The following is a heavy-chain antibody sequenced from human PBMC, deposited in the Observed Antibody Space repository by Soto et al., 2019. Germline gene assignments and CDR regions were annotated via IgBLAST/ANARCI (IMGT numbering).Heavy chain of an antibody. J-gene: IGHJ4*02. V-gene: IGHV3-11*01. CDR3: AKPLSLYSSSYLDY. Sequence: PGGSLRLSCAASGFSFSAYYMSWIRQAPGKGLEWVSYISSSGDTKLYAESVKGRFTISRDNARNSLHLEMNSLRAEDTAVYYCAKPLSLYSSSYLDYGAQGTLVTVSS. CDR2: ISSSGDTK. D-gene: IGHD6-13*01. CDR1: GFSFSAYY.